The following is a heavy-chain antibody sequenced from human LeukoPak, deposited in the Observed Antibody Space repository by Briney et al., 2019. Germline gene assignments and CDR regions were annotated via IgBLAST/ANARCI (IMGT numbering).Heavy chain of an antibody. CDR1: GGSFSGYY. CDR2: INHSGST. CDR3: ARVGYCSGGSCGISVDY. V-gene: IGHV4-34*01. D-gene: IGHD2-15*01. Sequence: SETLSLTCAVYGGSFSGYYWSWIRQPPGKGLEWIGEINHSGSTNYNPSLKSRVTISVDTSKNQFSLKLSSVTAADTAVYYCARVGYCSGGSCGISVDYWGQGTLVTVSS. J-gene: IGHJ4*02.